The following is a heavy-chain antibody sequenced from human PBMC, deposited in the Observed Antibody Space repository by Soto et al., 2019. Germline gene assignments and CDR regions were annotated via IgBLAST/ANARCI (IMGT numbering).Heavy chain of an antibody. CDR1: GGSVNSADYY. CDR2: IYHTGAT. Sequence: PSETLSLTCTVSGGSVNSADYYWNWIRQPPGKGLEWIGYIYHTGATDYNPSLKSRLTISVDTSNNQFSLKINSVTGADTAMYYCARYCSSSSCSQLYGMDVWGQGTTVTVSS. D-gene: IGHD2-15*01. J-gene: IGHJ6*02. CDR3: ARYCSSSSCSQLYGMDV. V-gene: IGHV4-30-4*01.